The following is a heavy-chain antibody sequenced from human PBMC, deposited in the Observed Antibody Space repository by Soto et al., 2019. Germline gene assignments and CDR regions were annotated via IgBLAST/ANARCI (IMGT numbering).Heavy chain of an antibody. CDR2: ISYDGSNK. CDR3: ARPLGAAAGNDYFDD. CDR1: GLTFSIYG. Sequence: PGGSLRLPCAASGLTFSIYGPLCVRQAPGKGLEWVAVISYDGSNKYYADSVKGRFTISRDNSKNTLYLQMNSLRAEDTAAYYCARPLGAAAGNDYFDDWGQGT. V-gene: IGHV3-30*03. D-gene: IGHD6-13*01. J-gene: IGHJ4*02.